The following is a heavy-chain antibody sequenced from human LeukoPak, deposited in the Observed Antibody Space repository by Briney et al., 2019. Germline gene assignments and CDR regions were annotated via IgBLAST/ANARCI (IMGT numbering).Heavy chain of an antibody. J-gene: IGHJ5*02. Sequence: GASVKVSCKASGGTFSSYAISWVRQAPGQGLEWMGGIIPIFGTANYAQKFQGRVTITADESTSTAYMELSSLRSEDTAVYYCARDATLGSSMLCNWFDPWGQGTLVTVSS. V-gene: IGHV1-69*13. CDR2: IIPIFGTA. D-gene: IGHD2-21*01. CDR3: ARDATLGSSMLCNWFDP. CDR1: GGTFSSYA.